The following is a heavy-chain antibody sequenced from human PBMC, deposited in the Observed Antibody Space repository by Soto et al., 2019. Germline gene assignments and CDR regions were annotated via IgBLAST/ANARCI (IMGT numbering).Heavy chain of an antibody. CDR2: ISTYTGKT. J-gene: IGHJ3*02. CDR1: GYTFHIYG. D-gene: IGHD6-6*01. V-gene: IGHV1-18*01. CDR3: ARDVHSGSGDAFDI. Sequence: QVQLVQSGPEVKKPGASVKVSCKTSGYTFHIYGITWVRQAPGRGLEWMGWISTYTGKTDYAQNLQGRVTMTTDTSTGTAYLELRSLRSDDTAVYYCARDVHSGSGDAFDIWGQGTMVTVSS.